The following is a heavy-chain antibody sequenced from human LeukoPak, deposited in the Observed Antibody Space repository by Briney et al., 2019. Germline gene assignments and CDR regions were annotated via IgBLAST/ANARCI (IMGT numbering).Heavy chain of an antibody. J-gene: IGHJ5*02. CDR3: ASSRSYDWDNWFDP. Sequence: ASVKVSCKASGYTFTSYGISRVRQAPGQGLEWMGWISAYNGNTNYAQKLQGRVTMTTDTSTSTAYMELRSLRSDDTAVYYCASSRSYDWDNWFDPWGQGTLVTVSS. V-gene: IGHV1-18*01. CDR2: ISAYNGNT. CDR1: GYTFTSYG. D-gene: IGHD3-9*01.